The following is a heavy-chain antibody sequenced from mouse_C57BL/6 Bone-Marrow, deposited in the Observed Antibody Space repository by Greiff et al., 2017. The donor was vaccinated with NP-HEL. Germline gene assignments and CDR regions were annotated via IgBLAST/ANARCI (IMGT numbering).Heavy chain of an antibody. J-gene: IGHJ1*03. D-gene: IGHD2-4*01. Sequence: QVQLQQPGAELVKPGASVKLSCKASGYTFTSYWMQWVKQRPGQGLEWIGEIDPSDSYTNYNQKFKGKATLTVDTSPSTAYMQLSSLTSEDTAVYYCAREGDYDYVGWYFDVWGTGTTVTVSS. CDR2: IDPSDSYT. CDR1: GYTFTSYW. V-gene: IGHV1-50*01. CDR3: AREGDYDYVGWYFDV.